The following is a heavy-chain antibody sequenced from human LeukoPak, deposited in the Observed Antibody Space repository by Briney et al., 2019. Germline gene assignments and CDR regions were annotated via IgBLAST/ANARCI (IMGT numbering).Heavy chain of an antibody. Sequence: GASVRVSCKASVYTFISYGIIWVRQAPGQGLQWMGWVSPFNGNTDYAPKLQGRVTMTTDTSTTTAYMELRSLTSDDTAVYYCARRGGSYSHSDFWGQGTLVTVSS. V-gene: IGHV1-18*01. CDR1: VYTFISYG. CDR3: ARRGGSYSHSDF. D-gene: IGHD1-26*01. CDR2: VSPFNGNT. J-gene: IGHJ4*02.